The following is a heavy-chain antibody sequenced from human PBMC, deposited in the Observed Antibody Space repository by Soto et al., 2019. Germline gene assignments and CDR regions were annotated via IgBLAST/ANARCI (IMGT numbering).Heavy chain of an antibody. V-gene: IGHV4-59*01. D-gene: IGHD3-9*01. CDR2: IYYSGST. CDR3: ARGDYDILTGYYNSWFDP. J-gene: IGHJ5*02. Sequence: SETLSLTCTVSGGSISSYYWIWIRQPPGKGLEWIGYIYYSGSTNYNPSLKSRVTISVDTSKNQFSLKLSSVTAADTAVYYCARGDYDILTGYYNSWFDPWGQGTLVTVSS. CDR1: GGSISSYY.